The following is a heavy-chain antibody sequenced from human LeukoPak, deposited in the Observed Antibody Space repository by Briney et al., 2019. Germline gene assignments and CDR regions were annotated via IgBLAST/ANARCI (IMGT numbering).Heavy chain of an antibody. Sequence: SETLSLTCTVSGGSISTSNYYWGWIRQPPGKGLEWIGNIFYSGSTYYSPSLKSRVTISLDTSRNQFSLKLSSVTAADTAVYYCARHFQWLVPRRICYFDYWGQGTLVTVSS. V-gene: IGHV4-39*01. D-gene: IGHD6-19*01. J-gene: IGHJ4*02. CDR1: GGSISTSNYY. CDR3: ARHFQWLVPRRICYFDY. CDR2: IFYSGST.